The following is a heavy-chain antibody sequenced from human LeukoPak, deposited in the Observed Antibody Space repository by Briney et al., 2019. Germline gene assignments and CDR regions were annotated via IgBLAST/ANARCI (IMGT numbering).Heavy chain of an antibody. CDR1: GFTFSSYE. J-gene: IGHJ4*02. V-gene: IGHV3-48*03. CDR2: INSGGTII. CDR3: ARGKIVGTTWGYYFNY. Sequence: PGGSLRLSCAASGFTFSSYEMNWVRQAPGKGLEWVSYINSGGTIIYNADSVEGRFTISRDNAKNTLYLQMNSLRAEDTAAYYCARGKIVGTTWGYYFNYWGQGTLVTVSS. D-gene: IGHD1-26*01.